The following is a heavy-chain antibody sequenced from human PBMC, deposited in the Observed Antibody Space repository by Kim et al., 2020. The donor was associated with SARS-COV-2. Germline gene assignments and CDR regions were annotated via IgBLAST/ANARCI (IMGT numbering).Heavy chain of an antibody. J-gene: IGHJ5*02. Sequence: GGSLRLSCAASGFTFSNHYMHWVRQAPGKGLVWVSLIYSDGRTTTYADFVKGRFTVSRDNAKNTVYLQMRGLRVDDTAVYYCASDPVVEVTVPGWFDPWGQGTLVTVSS. V-gene: IGHV3-74*01. D-gene: IGHD2-21*02. CDR2: IYSDGRTT. CDR1: GFTFSNHY. CDR3: ASDPVVEVTVPGWFDP.